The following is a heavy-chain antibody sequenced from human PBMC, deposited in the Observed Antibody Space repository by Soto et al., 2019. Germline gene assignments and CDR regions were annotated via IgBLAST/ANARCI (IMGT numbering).Heavy chain of an antibody. D-gene: IGHD3-3*01. Sequence: SVKVSCKASGGTFSSYAISWVRQAPGQGLEWMEEIIPIFGTANYAQKFQGRVTITADESTSTAYMELSSLRSEDTAVYYCARDQGQTGVVIIHYYYYGMDVWGQGTTVTVSS. CDR1: GGTFSSYA. CDR3: ARDQGQTGVVIIHYYYYGMDV. J-gene: IGHJ6*02. V-gene: IGHV1-69*13. CDR2: IIPIFGTA.